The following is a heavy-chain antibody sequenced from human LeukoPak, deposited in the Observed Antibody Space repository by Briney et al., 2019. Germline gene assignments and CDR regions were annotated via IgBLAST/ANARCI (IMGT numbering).Heavy chain of an antibody. J-gene: IGHJ4*02. CDR1: GDSLSNNNVA. D-gene: IGHD3-10*01. V-gene: IGHV6-1*01. Sequence: SQTVSLPCAISGDSLSNNNVAWNWIRQSPSRGLEWLGRTYYRPKLNTHYAVSVKSRIAINSDTSKNQFSLQLNSVTPEDAGVYYCARGSHSSFDYWGQGTLVTVSS. CDR2: TYYRPKLNT. CDR3: ARGSHSSFDY.